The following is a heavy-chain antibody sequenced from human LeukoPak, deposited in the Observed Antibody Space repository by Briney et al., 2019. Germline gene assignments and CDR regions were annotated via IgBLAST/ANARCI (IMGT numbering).Heavy chain of an antibody. D-gene: IGHD3-9*01. Sequence: SETLSLTCAVSGYSISSGYYWGWIRQPPGKGLEWIGSIYHSGSTYYNPSLKSRVTISVDTSKNQFSLKLSSVTAADTAVYYCARSHYDISTGYQNWFDPWGQGTLVTVSS. CDR3: ARSHYDISTGYQNWFDP. CDR1: GYSISSGYY. V-gene: IGHV4-38-2*01. J-gene: IGHJ5*02. CDR2: IYHSGST.